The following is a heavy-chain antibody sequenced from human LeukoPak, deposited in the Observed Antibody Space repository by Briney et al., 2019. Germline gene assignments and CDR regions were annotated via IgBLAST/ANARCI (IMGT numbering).Heavy chain of an antibody. J-gene: IGHJ6*02. CDR2: IYSGGST. CDR1: GFTVSSNY. CDR3: ARDDSSSWYGYYYYGMDV. V-gene: IGHV3-66*01. Sequence: GGSLRLSCAASGFTVSSNYMSWVRQAPGKGLGWVSVIYSGGSTYYADSVKGRFTISRDNSKNTLYLQMNSLRAEDTAVYYCARDDSSSWYGYYYYGMDVWGQGTTVTVSS. D-gene: IGHD6-13*01.